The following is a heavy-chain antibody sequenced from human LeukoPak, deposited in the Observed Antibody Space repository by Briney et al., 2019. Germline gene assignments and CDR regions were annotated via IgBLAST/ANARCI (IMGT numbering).Heavy chain of an antibody. D-gene: IGHD3-22*01. CDR1: GFTFNSYA. V-gene: IGHV3-23*01. CDR3: AKGAIVVVIRSTNTYFDY. Sequence: PGGSLRLSCAASGFTFNSYAMSWVRQAPGKGLEWVSAISSSGGSTYYADSVKGRFTISRDNSKNTLYLQMNSLRAEDTAVYYCAKGAIVVVIRSTNTYFDYWGQGTLVTVSS. J-gene: IGHJ4*02. CDR2: ISSSGGST.